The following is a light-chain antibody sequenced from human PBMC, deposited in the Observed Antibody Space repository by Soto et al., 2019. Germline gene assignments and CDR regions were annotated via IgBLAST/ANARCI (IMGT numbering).Light chain of an antibody. V-gene: IGLV2-8*01. Sequence: QSALTQPPSASGSPGQSVAISCTGTSSDVGGYNFVSWYQQHPGKAPKLMIYEVSKRPSGVPDRFSGSKSGNTASLTVSGLQAEDEDDYYCSSYAGSDNWGVFGGGTQLTVL. J-gene: IGLJ3*02. CDR1: SSDVGGYNF. CDR2: EVS. CDR3: SSYAGSDNWGV.